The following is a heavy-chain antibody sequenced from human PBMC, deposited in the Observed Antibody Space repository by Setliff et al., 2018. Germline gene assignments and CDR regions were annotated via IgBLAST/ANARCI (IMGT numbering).Heavy chain of an antibody. CDR3: ARQGSGYDFWSGYYRPDAFDT. CDR1: GGSISSSSYY. Sequence: SETLSLTCTVSGGSISSSSYYWGWIRQPPGKGLEWIGSIYYSGSTYYNPSLKSRVTISVDTSKNQFSLKLSSVTAADTAVYYCARQGSGYDFWSGYYRPDAFDTWGQGTMVTVSS. D-gene: IGHD3-3*01. J-gene: IGHJ3*02. CDR2: IYYSGST. V-gene: IGHV4-39*01.